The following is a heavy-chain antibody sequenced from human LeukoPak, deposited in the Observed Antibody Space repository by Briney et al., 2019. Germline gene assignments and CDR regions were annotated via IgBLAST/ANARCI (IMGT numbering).Heavy chain of an antibody. J-gene: IGHJ5*02. V-gene: IGHV1-2*02. Sequence: ASVKVSCKASGYTFTGYYMHWVRLAPGQGLEWMGWINPNSGGTNYAQKFQGRVTMTRDTSISTAYMELSRLRSDDTAVYYCAREGIAYYDILTGYYSNWFDPWGQGTLVTVSS. CDR1: GYTFTGYY. CDR3: AREGIAYYDILTGYYSNWFDP. D-gene: IGHD3-9*01. CDR2: INPNSGGT.